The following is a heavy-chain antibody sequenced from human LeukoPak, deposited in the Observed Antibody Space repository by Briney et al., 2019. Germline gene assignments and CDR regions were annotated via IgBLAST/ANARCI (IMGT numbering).Heavy chain of an antibody. Sequence: ASVKVSCKASGYTFTDYYIHLVRQAPGQGLEWMGWINPNSGDTNLAQKFQGWVTMPRDTSIGTAYLELSRLTSDDTAVYYCARDRGPQWWGSFDYWGQGTLVTVSS. D-gene: IGHD3-16*01. CDR3: ARDRGPQWWGSFDY. J-gene: IGHJ4*02. V-gene: IGHV1-2*04. CDR2: INPNSGDT. CDR1: GYTFTDYY.